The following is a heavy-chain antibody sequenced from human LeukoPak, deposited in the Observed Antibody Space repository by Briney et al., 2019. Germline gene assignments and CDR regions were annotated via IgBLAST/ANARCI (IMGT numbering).Heavy chain of an antibody. CDR3: ARGYSNPNFDY. CDR2: IYYSGNT. Sequence: SETLSLTCTVSGGSLYNYYWNWIRQPPGMGLEWIGYIYYSGNTHYNSSLKSRVTMSIDTSKNQFSLKLSSVTAADTAVYYCARGYSNPNFDYWGQGTLVTVSS. CDR1: GGSLYNYY. J-gene: IGHJ4*02. D-gene: IGHD2/OR15-2a*01. V-gene: IGHV4-59*01.